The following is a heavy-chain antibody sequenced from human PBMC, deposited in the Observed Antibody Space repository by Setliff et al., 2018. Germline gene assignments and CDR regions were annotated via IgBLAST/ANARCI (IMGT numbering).Heavy chain of an antibody. CDR1: GGTSSSYA. D-gene: IGHD1-1*01. Sequence: GASVKVSCKASGGTSSSYAISWVRQAPGQGLEWMGGIIPIFGTANYAQKFQGRVTITADESTSTAYMELSSLRSEDTAVYYCARGDGTTYPSDYWGQGTLVTVSS. J-gene: IGHJ4*02. CDR2: IIPIFGTA. V-gene: IGHV1-69*13. CDR3: ARGDGTTYPSDY.